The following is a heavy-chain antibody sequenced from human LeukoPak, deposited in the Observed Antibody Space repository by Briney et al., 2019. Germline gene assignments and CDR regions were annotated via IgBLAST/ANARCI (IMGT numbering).Heavy chain of an antibody. CDR1: GYTFTSYG. D-gene: IGHD6-19*01. J-gene: IGHJ4*02. V-gene: IGHV1-18*01. CDR2: ISAYNGNT. Sequence: GASVKVSCKASGYTFTSYGISWVRQAPGQGLEWMGWISAYNGNTNYAQKFQGRVTMTRDTSISTAYMELSRLRSDDTAVYYCARYNPKYSSGWYGVGYFDYWGQGTQVTVSS. CDR3: ARYNPKYSSGWYGVGYFDY.